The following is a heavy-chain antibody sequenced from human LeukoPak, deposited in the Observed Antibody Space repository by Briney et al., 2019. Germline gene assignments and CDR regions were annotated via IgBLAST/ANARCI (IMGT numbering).Heavy chain of an antibody. CDR2: INHSGST. D-gene: IGHD3-9*01. CDR1: GGSFSGYY. V-gene: IGHV4-34*01. Sequence: PSETLSLTCAVYGGSFSGYYWSWIRQPPGKGLEWIGEINHSGSTNYNPSLKSRVTISVDTSKNQFSLKLSSVTAADTAAYYCARGGLRYFDWLPKDYFDYWGQGTLVTVSS. J-gene: IGHJ4*02. CDR3: ARGGLRYFDWLPKDYFDY.